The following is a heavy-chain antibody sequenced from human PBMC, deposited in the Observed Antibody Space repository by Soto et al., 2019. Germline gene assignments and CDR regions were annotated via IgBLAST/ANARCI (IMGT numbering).Heavy chain of an antibody. Sequence: PSETLSLTCAVYGGSFSGYYWSWIRQPPGKGLEWIGEINHSGSTNYNPSLKSRFTISRDNAKNSLYLQMNSLRAEDTAVYYCARVGYDILTGYHHYYYYGMDVWGQGTTVTVSS. CDR3: ARVGYDILTGYHHYYYYGMDV. J-gene: IGHJ6*02. V-gene: IGHV4-34*01. CDR1: GGSFSGYY. CDR2: INHSGST. D-gene: IGHD3-9*01.